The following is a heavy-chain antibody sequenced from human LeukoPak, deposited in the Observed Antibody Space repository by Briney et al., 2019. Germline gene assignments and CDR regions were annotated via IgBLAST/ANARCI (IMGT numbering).Heavy chain of an antibody. V-gene: IGHV4-4*02. CDR2: IYHSGST. Sequence: SETLSLTCAVSGGSISSSNWWSWVRQPPGKGLEWIGEIYHSGSTNYNPSLKSRVTISVDTSKNQFSLKLSSVTAADTAVYYCAREGLIAVADTQYNWFDPWGQGTLVTVSS. D-gene: IGHD6-19*01. J-gene: IGHJ5*02. CDR3: AREGLIAVADTQYNWFDP. CDR1: GGSISSSNW.